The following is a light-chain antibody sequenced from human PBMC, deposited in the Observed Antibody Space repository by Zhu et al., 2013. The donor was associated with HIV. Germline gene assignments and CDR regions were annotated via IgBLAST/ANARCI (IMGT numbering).Light chain of an antibody. CDR3: GTWDSSQSVHVL. CDR1: SSNIGAGYD. J-gene: IGLJ2*01. V-gene: IGLV1-40*01. Sequence: QSVLTQPPSVSGAPGQRVTISCTGSSSNIGAGYDVHWYQQLPGTAPKLLIYSNIHRPSGVPDRFSGSKSGTLATLGITGLQTGDEADYYCGTWDSSQSVHVLFGGGTKLTVL. CDR2: SNI.